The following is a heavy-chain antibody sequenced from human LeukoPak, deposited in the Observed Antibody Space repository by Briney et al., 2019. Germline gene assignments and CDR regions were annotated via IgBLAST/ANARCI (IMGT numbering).Heavy chain of an antibody. V-gene: IGHV3-48*01. J-gene: IGHJ4*02. CDR1: GFTFSSYS. Sequence: AGGSLRLSCAASGFTFSSYSINWVRQAPGKGLEWLSYISSSSSTIYYADSVKGRFTISRDNAKNSLYLQMNSLRAEDTAVYYCATLNLRSSLLFDYWGQGTLVTVSS. CDR3: ATLNLRSSLLFDY. CDR2: ISSSSSTI. D-gene: IGHD6-6*01.